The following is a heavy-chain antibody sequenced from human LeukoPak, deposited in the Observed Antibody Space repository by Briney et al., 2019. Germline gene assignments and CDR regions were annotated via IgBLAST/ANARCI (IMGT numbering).Heavy chain of an antibody. CDR1: GYNFTSYW. V-gene: IGHV5-51*01. J-gene: IGHJ3*02. Sequence: KSLKISCNGSGYNFTSYWIGSVRHMPGKCLEWMGHIYPGDSDTRYSPSFQGQVTISADKSISTAYLQWSSLKASDTAMYYCARAPTTVTAAAFDIWGQGTMVTVSS. CDR3: ARAPTTVTAAAFDI. D-gene: IGHD4-17*01. CDR2: IYPGDSDT.